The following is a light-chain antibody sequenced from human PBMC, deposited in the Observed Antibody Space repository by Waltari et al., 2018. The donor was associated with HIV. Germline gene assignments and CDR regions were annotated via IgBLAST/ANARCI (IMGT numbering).Light chain of an antibody. J-gene: IGKJ2*01. CDR1: RAISNS. Sequence: DIQVTQSPSSVSASVGDRLPFSCRAIRAISNSVAWYQLKPGGAPKLLIFAASRLETGVPSRFSGSSSGTEYTLTINNLQPEDFASYFCHQYDSIPYTFGQGTNLEIK. V-gene: IGKV1-NL1*01. CDR3: HQYDSIPYT. CDR2: AAS.